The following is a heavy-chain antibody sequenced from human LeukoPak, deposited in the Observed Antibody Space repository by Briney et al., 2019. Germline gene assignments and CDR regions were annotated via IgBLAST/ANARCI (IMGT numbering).Heavy chain of an antibody. D-gene: IGHD6-6*01. CDR3: ARDRFIAARNYYYYGMDV. V-gene: IGHV1-69*04. J-gene: IGHJ6*02. CDR1: GGTFSSYA. CDR2: ITPILGIA. Sequence: GASVKVSCKASGGTFSSYAISWVRQAPGQGLEWMGRITPILGIANYAQKFQGRVTITADKSTSTAYMELSSLRSEDTAVYYCARDRFIAARNYYYYGMDVWGQGTTVTVSS.